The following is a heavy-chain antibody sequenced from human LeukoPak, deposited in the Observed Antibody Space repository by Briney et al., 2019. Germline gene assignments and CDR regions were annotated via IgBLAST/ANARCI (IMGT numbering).Heavy chain of an antibody. J-gene: IGHJ4*02. Sequence: GRSLRLSCAASGFTFSSYAMHWVRQAPGKGLEWVAVISYDGSNKYYADSVKGRFTISRDNSKNTLYLQMNSLRAEDTAVHYCARNSDDILTGYCLDYWGQGTLVTVSS. D-gene: IGHD3-9*01. CDR3: ARNSDDILTGYCLDY. CDR1: GFTFSSYA. CDR2: ISYDGSNK. V-gene: IGHV3-30*04.